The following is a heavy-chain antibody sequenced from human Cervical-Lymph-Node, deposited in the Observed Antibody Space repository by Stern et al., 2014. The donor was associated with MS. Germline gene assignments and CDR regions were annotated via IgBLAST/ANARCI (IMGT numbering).Heavy chain of an antibody. CDR2: IWDEGRNK. CDR3: ARGLIAARAVDY. J-gene: IGHJ4*02. V-gene: IGHV3-33*01. CDR1: GFTFSSYG. Sequence: VQLEESGGGVVQPGRSLRLSCAASGFTFSSYGMHWVRQAPGKGLEWVAVIWDEGRNKYYADSMKGRFTISRDNSKNTLYLQMDSLRAEDTAVYYCARGLIAARAVDYWGQGTLVTVSS. D-gene: IGHD6-6*01.